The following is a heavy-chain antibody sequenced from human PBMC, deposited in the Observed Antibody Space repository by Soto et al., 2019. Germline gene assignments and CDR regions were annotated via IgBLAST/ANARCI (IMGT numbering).Heavy chain of an antibody. V-gene: IGHV4-39*01. CDR2: IYYSGST. J-gene: IGHJ5*02. CDR3: ARGRGPPNWFDP. D-gene: IGHD1-26*01. Sequence: AETLARTFPVSGGSISSSSYYWGWIRQPTGKGLEWIGSIYYSGSTYYNPSLKSRVTISVDTSKNQFSLKLSSVTAADTAVYYCARGRGPPNWFDPWGQGTLVNVSS. CDR1: GGSISSSSYY.